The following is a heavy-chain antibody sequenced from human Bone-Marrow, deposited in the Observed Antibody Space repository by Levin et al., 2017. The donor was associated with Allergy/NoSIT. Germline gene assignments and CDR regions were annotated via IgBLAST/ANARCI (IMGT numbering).Heavy chain of an antibody. CDR2: ISWNSGSI. J-gene: IGHJ6*02. V-gene: IGHV3-9*01. CDR3: AKDMREGYSYGDVYFYGMDV. D-gene: IGHD5-18*01. Sequence: GGSLRLSCAASGFTFDDYAMHWVRQAPGKGLEWVSGISWNSGSIGYADSVKGRFTISRDNAKNSLYLQMNSLRAEDTALYYCAKDMREGYSYGDVYFYGMDVWGQGTTVTVSS. CDR1: GFTFDDYA.